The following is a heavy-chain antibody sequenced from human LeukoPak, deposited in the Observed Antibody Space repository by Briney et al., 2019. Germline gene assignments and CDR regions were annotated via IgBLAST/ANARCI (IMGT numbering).Heavy chain of an antibody. V-gene: IGHV3-21*01. J-gene: IGHJ4*02. D-gene: IGHD1-26*01. CDR3: ARDGPIVGATKRSGFDY. CDR2: ISSSSSYI. CDR1: GFTFSSYS. Sequence: GGSLRLSCAASGFTFSSYSMNWVRQAPGKGLEWVSSISSSSSYIYYADSVKGRFTISRDNAKNSLYLQMNSLRAEDTAVYYCARDGPIVGATKRSGFDYWGQGTLVTVSS.